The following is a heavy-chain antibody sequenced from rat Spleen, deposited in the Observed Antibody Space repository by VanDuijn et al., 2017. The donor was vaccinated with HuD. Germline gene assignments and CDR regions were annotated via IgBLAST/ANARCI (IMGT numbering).Heavy chain of an antibody. CDR2: ISTSCSRT. D-gene: IGHD1-10*01. Sequence: EVQLVESDGGLVQPGRSLKLSCAASGFTFSDYYMAWVRQAPTKGLEWVATISTSCSRTYYPDSVKGRFTISRDNAKSSLYLQMNSLKSEDTATYCWARPAPYNDYFDYWGQGVMVTVSS. V-gene: IGHV5-25*01. CDR3: ARPAPYNDYFDY. J-gene: IGHJ2*01. CDR1: GFTFSDYY.